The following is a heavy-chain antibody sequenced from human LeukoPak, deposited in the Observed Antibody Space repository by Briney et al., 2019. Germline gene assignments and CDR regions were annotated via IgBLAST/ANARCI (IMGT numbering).Heavy chain of an antibody. V-gene: IGHV4-59*02. CDR1: GGSVSGHY. Sequence: SETLSLTCAVSGGSVSGHYWDWIRQPPGKGLEWLGYIYASGSANCHPSLKSRVTISLVTSENHVSLRLTPVTAEDTAVYYCAREAPGGSGWTYFDYWGQGSLVTAPS. CDR3: AREAPGGSGWTYFDY. J-gene: IGHJ4*02. CDR2: IYASGSA. D-gene: IGHD6-19*01.